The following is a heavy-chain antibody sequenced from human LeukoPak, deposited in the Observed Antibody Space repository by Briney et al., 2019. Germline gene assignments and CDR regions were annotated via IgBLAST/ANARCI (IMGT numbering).Heavy chain of an antibody. CDR3: ARGTFTIFGVVDY. V-gene: IGHV3-74*01. D-gene: IGHD3-3*01. Sequence: GGSLRLSCATSGFTFSSYWMHWVRQAPGKGLVWVSRINTDGSSTNYADSVKGRFTLSRDNAKNPLYLQRDRLRAEYTAVYYCARGTFTIFGVVDYWGQGALVTVSP. CDR2: INTDGSST. CDR1: GFTFSSYW. J-gene: IGHJ4*02.